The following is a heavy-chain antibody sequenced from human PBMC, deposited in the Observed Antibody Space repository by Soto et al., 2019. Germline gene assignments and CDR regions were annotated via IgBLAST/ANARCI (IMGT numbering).Heavy chain of an antibody. V-gene: IGHV3-23*01. Sequence: RXSCAASGFTFSSNAMSWVRQAPGKGLEWVSAISGSGGSTYYADSVKGRFTISRDNSKNTLYLQMNSLRAEDTAVYYCAKARLGGYYYYGMDVWGQGTTVTVSS. D-gene: IGHD1-26*01. J-gene: IGHJ6*02. CDR3: AKARLGGYYYYGMDV. CDR1: GFTFSSNA. CDR2: ISGSGGST.